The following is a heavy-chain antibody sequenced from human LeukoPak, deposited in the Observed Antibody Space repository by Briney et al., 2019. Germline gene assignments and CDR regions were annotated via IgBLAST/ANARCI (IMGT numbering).Heavy chain of an antibody. V-gene: IGHV4-59*01. J-gene: IGHJ6*02. CDR3: ARAYGYCSSTSCLYYYYGMDV. CDR2: IYYSGSP. D-gene: IGHD2-2*03. CDR1: GGSISSYY. Sequence: SSETLSLTCTVSGGSISSYYWSWIRQPPGKGLEWIGYIYYSGSPNYNPSLKSRVTISVDTSKNQFSLKLSSVTAADTAVYYCARAYGYCSSTSCLYYYYGMDVWGQGTTVTVSS.